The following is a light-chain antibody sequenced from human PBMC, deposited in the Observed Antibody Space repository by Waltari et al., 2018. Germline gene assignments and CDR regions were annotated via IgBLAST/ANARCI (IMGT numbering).Light chain of an antibody. CDR3: QQTYSTPWYT. Sequence: DIQMTQSPSSLSASVGDRVTITCRASQSISSYFNWYQQKPGKAPKPLIYAAFSLQSGVPSRFRGGGSGTDFTLTISSLQPEDFATYYCQQTYSTPWYTFGQGTKLEIK. V-gene: IGKV1-39*01. CDR2: AAF. CDR1: QSISSY. J-gene: IGKJ2*01.